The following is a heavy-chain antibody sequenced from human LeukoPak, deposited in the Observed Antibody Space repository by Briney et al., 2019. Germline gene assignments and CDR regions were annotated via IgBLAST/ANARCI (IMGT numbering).Heavy chain of an antibody. CDR2: IWYDGSNK. CDR3: ARDPPSSSLYDSSGYPEA. D-gene: IGHD3-22*01. CDR1: GFTFSSYG. V-gene: IGHV3-33*01. Sequence: GGSLRLSCAASGFTFSSYGMHWVRQAPGKGLEWVAVIWYDGSNKYYADSVKGRFTISRDNSKNTLYLQMNSLGAEDTAVYYCARDPPSSSLYDSSGYPEAWGQGTLVTVSS. J-gene: IGHJ5*02.